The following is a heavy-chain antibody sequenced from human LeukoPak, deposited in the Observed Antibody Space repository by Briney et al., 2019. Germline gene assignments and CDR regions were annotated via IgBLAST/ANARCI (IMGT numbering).Heavy chain of an antibody. CDR3: VRSAFYDSSRFDAFDI. CDR2: ISYTGST. V-gene: IGHV4-59*08. J-gene: IGHJ3*02. D-gene: IGHD3-22*01. Sequence: SETLSLTCTVSGGSMRSHYWNWIHQPPGTGLEWIGYISYTGSTNYNPSLMSRLTMSVDTSNHHFSVRLSSVTAADTAVYYCVRSAFYDSSRFDAFDIWGQGTPVTVSS. CDR1: GGSMRSHY.